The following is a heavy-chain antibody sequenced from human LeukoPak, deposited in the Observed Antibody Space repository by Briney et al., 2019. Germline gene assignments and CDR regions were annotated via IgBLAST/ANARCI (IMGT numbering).Heavy chain of an antibody. V-gene: IGHV4-59*01. CDR2: IYYSGST. CDR3: AGIAAADNY. CDR1: GGSISSYY. Sequence: SETLSLTCTVSGGSISSYYWSWIRQPPGKGLEWIGYIYYSGSTNYNPSLKSRVTISVDTSKNQFSLKLSSVTAADTAVYYCAGIAAADNYWGQGTLVTVSS. D-gene: IGHD6-13*01. J-gene: IGHJ4*02.